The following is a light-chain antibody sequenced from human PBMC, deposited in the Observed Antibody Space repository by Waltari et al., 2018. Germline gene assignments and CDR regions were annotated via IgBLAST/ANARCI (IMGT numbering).Light chain of an antibody. J-gene: IGKJ1*01. V-gene: IGKV4-1*01. Sequence: DIVMTQSPDSLAVSLGERATINCKSSQSVLYSSNNENYLAWYHQKPGQPPKLLIYWASTRESRVPDRFSGSGSGTDFTLTISSLQAEDVAVYYCQQYYSTPPTFGQGTKVEIK. CDR2: WAS. CDR1: QSVLYSSNNENY. CDR3: QQYYSTPPT.